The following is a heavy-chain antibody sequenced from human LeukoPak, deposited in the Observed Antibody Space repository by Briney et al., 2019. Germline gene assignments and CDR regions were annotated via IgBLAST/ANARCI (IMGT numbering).Heavy chain of an antibody. D-gene: IGHD6-13*01. CDR2: ISASGGST. Sequence: PGGSLRLSCAASGFTFSNYSMNWVRLAPGQGLEWVSTISASGGSTYYADSVKGRFTISRDNSKNTLYLQVNSLRADDTAVYYCARDGISAAGSLGAYWGQGTLVTVSS. CDR1: GFTFSNYS. V-gene: IGHV3-23*01. CDR3: ARDGISAAGSLGAY. J-gene: IGHJ4*02.